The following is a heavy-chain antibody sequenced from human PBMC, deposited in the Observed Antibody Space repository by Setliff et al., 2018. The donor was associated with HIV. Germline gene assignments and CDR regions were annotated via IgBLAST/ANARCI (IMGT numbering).Heavy chain of an antibody. Sequence: SETLSLTCSVSGGSISSSSYYWGWIRQPPGKGLEWIGSIYYGGGTFYNPSLKSRVTISLDTSKNQFSLQLSSVTAADTAVYYCARDSSGWTRRNRFDPWGQGTLVTVSS. CDR2: IYYGGGT. J-gene: IGHJ5*02. CDR1: GGSISSSSYY. V-gene: IGHV4-39*07. CDR3: ARDSSGWTRRNRFDP. D-gene: IGHD6-19*01.